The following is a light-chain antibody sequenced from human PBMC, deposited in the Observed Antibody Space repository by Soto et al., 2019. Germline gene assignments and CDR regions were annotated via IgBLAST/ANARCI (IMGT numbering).Light chain of an antibody. J-gene: IGKJ3*01. CDR1: QSVSGSY. CDR2: GAS. V-gene: IGKV3-20*01. Sequence: EIVLTQSPGTLSLSPGERATLSCRASQSVSGSYLAWYQQKPGQAPRLLIYGASRRAAGIPDRFSGSGSGTDFTLTISRLEPEDFAVYYCPQFGGSPFTFGPGTKVDIK. CDR3: PQFGGSPFT.